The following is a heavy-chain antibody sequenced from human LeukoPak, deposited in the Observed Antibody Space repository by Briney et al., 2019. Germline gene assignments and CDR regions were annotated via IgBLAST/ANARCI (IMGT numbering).Heavy chain of an antibody. J-gene: IGHJ5*02. CDR1: GGSISSGDYY. D-gene: IGHD2-15*01. CDR2: IYYSGST. CDR3: ARRGPLLPSYIWFDP. V-gene: IGHV4-30-4*01. Sequence: SETLSLTCTVSGGSISSGDYYWSWIRQPPGKGLEWIGYIYYSGSTYYNPSLKSRVTISVDTSKNQFSLKLSSVTAADTAVYYCARRGPLLPSYIWFDPWGQGTLVTVSS.